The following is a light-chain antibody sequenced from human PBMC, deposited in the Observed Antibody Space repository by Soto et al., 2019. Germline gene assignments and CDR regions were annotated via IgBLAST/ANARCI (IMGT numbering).Light chain of an antibody. CDR3: QKYSSVIT. J-gene: IGKJ5*01. Sequence: DIQMTQSPSSLSASVGDRVTITCRASQGNFLAWYQQKPGKVPKLLISAASTLQSGVPSRFSGSGSGTDFTLTITSLQPEDVATYYCQKYSSVITFGQGTRLEIK. V-gene: IGKV1-27*01. CDR2: AAS. CDR1: QGNF.